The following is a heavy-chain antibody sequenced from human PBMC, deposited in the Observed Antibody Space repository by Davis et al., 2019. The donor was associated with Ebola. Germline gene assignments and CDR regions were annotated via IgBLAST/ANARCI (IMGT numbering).Heavy chain of an antibody. CDR3: AKPPYSNYEGIYD. J-gene: IGHJ4*02. CDR2: MRYDDSDK. Sequence: GGSLRLSCAASGFTFRLYGMHWVRQAPGKGLEWLAFMRYDDSDKYYADSLKGRFTISRDISKNTLYLQMSSLRSEDTALYFCAKPPYSNYEGIYDWGQGTLVTVSS. D-gene: IGHD4-11*01. V-gene: IGHV3-30*02. CDR1: GFTFRLYG.